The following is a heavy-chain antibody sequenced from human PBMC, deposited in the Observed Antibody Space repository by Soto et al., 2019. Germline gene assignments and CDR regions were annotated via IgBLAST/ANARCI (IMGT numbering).Heavy chain of an antibody. CDR3: ARVSRRDGYNYDY. V-gene: IGHV4-61*01. J-gene: IGHJ4*02. CDR2: IYYSGST. D-gene: IGHD5-12*01. Sequence: QVQLQESGPGLVKPSETLSLTCTVSGGSVSSGSYYWSWIRQPPGKGLEWIGYIYYSGSTNYNPSLKSRVTISVDTSKNPFSLTLSSVTAADTAVYYCARVSRRDGYNYDYWGQGTLVTVSS. CDR1: GGSVSSGSYY.